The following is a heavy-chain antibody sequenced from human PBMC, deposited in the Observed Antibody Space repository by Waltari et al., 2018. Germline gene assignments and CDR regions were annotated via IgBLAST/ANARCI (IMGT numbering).Heavy chain of an antibody. CDR2: KYYSGIT. V-gene: IGHV4-59*01. J-gene: IGHJ4*02. D-gene: IGHD6-19*01. Sequence: QVQLQESGPGLVKPSETLSLTCTVSGGSISSYDWSWIRQPPGKGREWSGEKYYSGITNYNPSLRGLVTISGDRSKNHFSLKLSSVTAADTAVYYCARLSGRQWLGSWGQGTLVTVSA. CDR1: GGSISSYD. CDR3: ARLSGRQWLGS.